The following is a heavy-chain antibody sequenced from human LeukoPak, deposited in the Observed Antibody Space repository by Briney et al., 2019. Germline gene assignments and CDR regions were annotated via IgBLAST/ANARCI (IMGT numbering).Heavy chain of an antibody. CDR2: INHSGST. CDR1: GGSFSGYY. CDR3: ARDTYDYGLDV. Sequence: SETLSLTCAVSGGSFSGYYWNWIHQPPGKGLEWIGEINHSGSTNYNPCLKSRVTISVDTSKKQFSLKLSSVTAADTAVYYCARDTYDYGLDVWGQGTTVTVSS. V-gene: IGHV4-34*01. J-gene: IGHJ6*02.